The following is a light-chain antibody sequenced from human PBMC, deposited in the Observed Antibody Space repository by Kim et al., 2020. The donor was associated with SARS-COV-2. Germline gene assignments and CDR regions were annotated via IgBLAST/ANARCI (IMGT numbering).Light chain of an antibody. CDR2: RDT. CDR1: NSGRKS. CDR3: QVWDSSTAV. Sequence: SVALGQSARITCGGNNSGRKSVHWYQQKPGQAPVLVIYRDTDRPSGIPERFSGSNSGNTATLTISRAQAGDEADYYCQVWDSSTAVFGGGTQLTVL. J-gene: IGLJ3*02. V-gene: IGLV3-9*01.